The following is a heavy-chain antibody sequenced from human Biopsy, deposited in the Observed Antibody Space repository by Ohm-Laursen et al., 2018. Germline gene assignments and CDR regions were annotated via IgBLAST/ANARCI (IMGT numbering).Heavy chain of an antibody. D-gene: IGHD6-19*01. CDR1: GGSISGYY. V-gene: IGHV4-34*01. Sequence: SDTLSLTCAVSGGSISGYYWSWIRQPPGKGLEWIGDINHRGYTDYNASLKGRVPISVDTSKNQLSLNLTSVTAADTAVFYCARSGQWARYYFDYWGHGTLVTVSP. J-gene: IGHJ4*01. CDR2: INHRGYT. CDR3: ARSGQWARYYFDY.